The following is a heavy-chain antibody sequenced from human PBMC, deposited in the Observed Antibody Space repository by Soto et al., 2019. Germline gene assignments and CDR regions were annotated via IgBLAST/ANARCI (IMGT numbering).Heavy chain of an antibody. CDR1: GFTFSSYG. CDR3: AKGHGYSYGVDY. Sequence: QVQLVESGGGVVQPGRSLRLSCAASGFTFSSYGMHWVRQAPGKGLEWVAVISYDGSNKYYADSVRGRFTISRDNSKNTLYLQMNSLRAEDTAVYYCAKGHGYSYGVDYWGQGTLVTVSS. D-gene: IGHD5-18*01. V-gene: IGHV3-30*18. CDR2: ISYDGSNK. J-gene: IGHJ4*02.